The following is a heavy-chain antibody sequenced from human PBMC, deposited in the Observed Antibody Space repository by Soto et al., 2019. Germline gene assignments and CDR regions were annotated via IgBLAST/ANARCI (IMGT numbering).Heavy chain of an antibody. J-gene: IGHJ4*02. Sequence: HPGGSRRLSCAASGFTFSSYGMHWVRQAPGKGLEWVAVISYDGSNKYYADSVKGRFTISRDNSKNTLYLQMNSLRAEDTAVYYCVLMVYAPDPSYFDYWGQGTLVTVSS. V-gene: IGHV3-30*03. CDR1: GFTFSSYG. CDR3: VLMVYAPDPSYFDY. CDR2: ISYDGSNK. D-gene: IGHD2-8*01.